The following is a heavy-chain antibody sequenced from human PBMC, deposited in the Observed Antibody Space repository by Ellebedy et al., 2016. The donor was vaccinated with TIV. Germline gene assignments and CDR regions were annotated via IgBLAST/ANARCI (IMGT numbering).Heavy chain of an antibody. CDR1: GFIFSSHN. Sequence: PGGSLRLSCAASGFIFSSHNMNWVRQAPGKGPEWVSSISSSGSYIYYADSAKGRFTISRDNAKNSLYLQMNSLRAEDTAVYYCARDTSGQTIDHWGQGTLVTVSS. CDR2: ISSSGSYI. V-gene: IGHV3-21*01. CDR3: ARDTSGQTIDH. D-gene: IGHD5-12*01. J-gene: IGHJ4*02.